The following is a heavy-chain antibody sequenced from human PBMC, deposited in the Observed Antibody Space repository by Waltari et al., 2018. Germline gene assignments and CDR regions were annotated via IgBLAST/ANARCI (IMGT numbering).Heavy chain of an antibody. D-gene: IGHD2-2*01. CDR3: AREACSSTSCYPWWFDP. CDR2: IIPILGIA. CDR1: GGTFSSYT. J-gene: IGHJ5*02. Sequence: QVQLVQSGAEVKKPGSSVKVSCKASGGTFSSYTISWVRQAPGQGLEWMGRIIPILGIANYAQKVQGRVTITADKSTSTAYMELSSLRSEDTAVYYCAREACSSTSCYPWWFDPWGQGTLVTVSS. V-gene: IGHV1-69*08.